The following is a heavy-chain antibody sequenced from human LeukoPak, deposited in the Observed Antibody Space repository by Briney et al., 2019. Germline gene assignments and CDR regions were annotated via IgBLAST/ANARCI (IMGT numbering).Heavy chain of an antibody. CDR1: GFTFSSYS. CDR2: ISSSSSTI. CDR3: ARGGYYDSSAQNAFDI. Sequence: GRSLRLSCAASGFTFSSYSMNWVRQAPGKGLEWVSYISSSSSTIYYADSVKGRFTISRDNAKNSLYLQMNSLRAEDTAVYYCARGGYYDSSAQNAFDIWGQGTMVTVSS. D-gene: IGHD3-22*01. J-gene: IGHJ3*02. V-gene: IGHV3-48*01.